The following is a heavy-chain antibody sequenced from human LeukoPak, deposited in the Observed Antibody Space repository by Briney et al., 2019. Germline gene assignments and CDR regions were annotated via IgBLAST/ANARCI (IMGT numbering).Heavy chain of an antibody. CDR1: GHTFTSYY. V-gene: IGHV1-18*04. Sequence: ASVKVSCKASGHTFTSYYMHWVRQAPGQGLEWMGWISAYNGNTNYAQKLQGRVTMTTDTSTSTAYMELRSLRPDDTAVYYCARGGEMATLADYWGQGTLVTVSS. CDR2: ISAYNGNT. CDR3: ARGGEMATLADY. J-gene: IGHJ4*02. D-gene: IGHD5-24*01.